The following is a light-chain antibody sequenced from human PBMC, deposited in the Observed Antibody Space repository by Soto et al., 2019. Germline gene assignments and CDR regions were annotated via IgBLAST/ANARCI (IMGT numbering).Light chain of an antibody. CDR1: QSVSSSY. CDR3: QQYGSSPT. Sequence: EIVLTQSPGTLSLSPGERATLSCRASQSVSSSYLAWYQQKPGQAPRLLIYGASSRATGIPDRFSGSGSGTDCTLTISRLAPEDFAVYYCQQYGSSPTFGQGTKVYIK. V-gene: IGKV3-20*01. CDR2: GAS. J-gene: IGKJ1*01.